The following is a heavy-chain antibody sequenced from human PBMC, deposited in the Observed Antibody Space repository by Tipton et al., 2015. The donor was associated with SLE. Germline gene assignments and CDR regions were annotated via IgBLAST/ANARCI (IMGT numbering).Heavy chain of an antibody. CDR3: AREGRDGYNPLGMDV. V-gene: IGHV4-4*02. Sequence: TLSLTCAVSGGSIRSSNWWSWVRQPPGKGLEWIGEIDHSGSTNSNPSLKSRVSMSVDRSKNQFSLKLSSVTAADTAVYYCAREGRDGYNPLGMDVWGQGTTVTVSS. D-gene: IGHD5-24*01. J-gene: IGHJ6*02. CDR2: IDHSGST. CDR1: GGSIRSSNW.